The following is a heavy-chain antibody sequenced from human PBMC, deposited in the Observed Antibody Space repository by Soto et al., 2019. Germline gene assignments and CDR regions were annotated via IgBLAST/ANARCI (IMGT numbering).Heavy chain of an antibody. CDR3: ARHRSSSWYYAFDI. V-gene: IGHV4-39*01. D-gene: IGHD6-13*01. J-gene: IGHJ3*02. CDR2: GYYSAST. Sequence: SVTLSLTCTVFGSSIHTSDCYWAWTSQPPGKGLEWVGTGYYSASTYFNPSLKSRVTVSVDTSKNQFSLKLSSVTAADTAIYYCARHRSSSWYYAFDIWGQGTMVTVS. CDR1: GSSIHTSDCY.